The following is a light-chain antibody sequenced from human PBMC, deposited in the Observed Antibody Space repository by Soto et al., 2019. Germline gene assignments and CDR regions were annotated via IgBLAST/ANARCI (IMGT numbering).Light chain of an antibody. CDR2: GAS. CDR3: QQYNNWPLT. J-gene: IGKJ4*01. V-gene: IGKV3D-15*01. CDR1: QSVSSS. Sequence: EIVMTQSPATLAVSPGERATLSCRASQSVSSSFLAWYQHKPGQAPRLIIYGASSRATGIPDRFSGSGSGADFTLTISSLQSEDFAVYYCQQYNNWPLTFGGGTKVDIK.